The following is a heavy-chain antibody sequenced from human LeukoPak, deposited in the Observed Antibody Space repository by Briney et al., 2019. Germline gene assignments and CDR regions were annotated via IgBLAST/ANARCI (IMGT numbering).Heavy chain of an antibody. D-gene: IGHD2-2*01. CDR1: GFTFSSYS. CDR2: ISSSSSYI. CDR3: ARGIPSTSFHYYYYYMDA. V-gene: IGHV3-21*01. Sequence: GGSLRLSCAASGFTFSSYSMNWVLQAPGKGLEWVSSISSSSSYIYYADSVKGRFTISRDNGKNSLYMQMNSLRAEETAVYYCARGIPSTSFHYYYYYMDAWGKGTTVTASS. J-gene: IGHJ6*03.